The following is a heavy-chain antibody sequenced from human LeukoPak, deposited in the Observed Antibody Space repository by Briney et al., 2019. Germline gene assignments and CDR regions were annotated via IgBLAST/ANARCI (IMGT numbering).Heavy chain of an antibody. J-gene: IGHJ4*02. CDR2: MSSSGNII. D-gene: IGHD2-2*02. CDR1: GFTFSDSY. Sequence: GGSLRLSCAASGFTFSDSYMHWIRQAPGKGLEWIAHMSSSGNIIYYADSVKGRLTISRDNANNSLYLDMNSLRTDDTAVYYCARDFYTVLDYWGQGTLVTVSS. CDR3: ARDFYTVLDY. V-gene: IGHV3-11*01.